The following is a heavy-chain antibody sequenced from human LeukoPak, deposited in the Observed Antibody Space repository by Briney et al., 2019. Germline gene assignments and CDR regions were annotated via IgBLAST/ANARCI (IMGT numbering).Heavy chain of an antibody. CDR1: GGSISSGTYY. Sequence: SETLSLTCTVSGGSISSGTYYWNWIRQHPGKGLEWIGYIYYSGSTYYNPSLKSRVTISVDTSKNQFSLKLSSVTAADTAMHYCARGTSGSSGYYEPLFDYWGQGTLVTVSS. V-gene: IGHV4-31*03. CDR2: IYYSGST. J-gene: IGHJ4*02. D-gene: IGHD3-22*01. CDR3: ARGTSGSSGYYEPLFDY.